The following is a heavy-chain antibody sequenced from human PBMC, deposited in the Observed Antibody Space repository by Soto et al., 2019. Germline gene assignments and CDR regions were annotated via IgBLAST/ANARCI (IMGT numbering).Heavy chain of an antibody. Sequence: GESLKISCKGSGYSFTSYWIGWVRQMPGKGLEWMGIIYPGDSDTRCSPSFQGQVTISADKSISTAYLQWSSLKASDTAMYYCARQGITGTTGYYYYGMDVWGQGTTVTVSS. J-gene: IGHJ6*02. CDR2: IYPGDSDT. D-gene: IGHD1-7*01. CDR1: GYSFTSYW. CDR3: ARQGITGTTGYYYYGMDV. V-gene: IGHV5-51*01.